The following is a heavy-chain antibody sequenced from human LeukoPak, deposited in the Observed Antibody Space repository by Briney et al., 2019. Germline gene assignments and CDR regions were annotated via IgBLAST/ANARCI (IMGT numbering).Heavy chain of an antibody. Sequence: PSESLSLTFTVSGGSISSGSYYWSWIRQPAGKGLEWIGRIYSSGSTNYNPSLKSRLTMSVDTSKNQFSLKLSSVTAADTAVYYCAKRRLGAVAGDNRFDPWGLGTLVTVSS. J-gene: IGHJ5*02. CDR1: GGSISSGSYY. CDR2: IYSSGST. CDR3: AKRRLGAVAGDNRFDP. D-gene: IGHD6-19*01. V-gene: IGHV4-61*02.